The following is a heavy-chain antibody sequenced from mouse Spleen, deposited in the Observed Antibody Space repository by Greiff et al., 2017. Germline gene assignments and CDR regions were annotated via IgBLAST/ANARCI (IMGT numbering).Heavy chain of an antibody. J-gene: IGHJ3*01. Sequence: VQLQQPGAELVRPGSSVKLSCKASGYTFTSYWMHWVKQRPIQGLEWIGNIDPSDSETHYNQKFKDKATLTVDKSSSTAYMQLSSLTSEDSAVYYCARSRLDSSGYGAYWGQGTLVTVSA. V-gene: IGHV1-52*01. D-gene: IGHD3-2*01. CDR1: GYTFTSYW. CDR2: IDPSDSET. CDR3: ARSRLDSSGYGAY.